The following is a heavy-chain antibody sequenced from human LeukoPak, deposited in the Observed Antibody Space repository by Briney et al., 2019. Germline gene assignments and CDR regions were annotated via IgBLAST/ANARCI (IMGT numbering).Heavy chain of an antibody. Sequence: SETLSLTCSVSGDSASPYFWSWIRQPPGKGLEWIGYIYYSGTTNYNPSLESRVTISIDTSKDQFSLKVNPVTAADTAVYYCARLTVGLYFDYWGQGNLVTVSS. CDR1: GDSASPYF. V-gene: IGHV4-59*08. CDR2: IYYSGTT. D-gene: IGHD2-21*02. J-gene: IGHJ4*02. CDR3: ARLTVGLYFDY.